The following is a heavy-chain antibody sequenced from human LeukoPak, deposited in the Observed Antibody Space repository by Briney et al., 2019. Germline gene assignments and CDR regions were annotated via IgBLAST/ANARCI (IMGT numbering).Heavy chain of an antibody. D-gene: IGHD2-2*02. CDR2: IRYDGSNK. CDR3: AKGPTLGYCSSTSCYSYFDY. Sequence: GGSLRLSCAASGFTFSSYGMHWVRQAPGKGLEWVAFIRYDGSNKYYADSVKGRFTISRDNSKNTLYLQMNSLRAEGTAVYYCAKGPTLGYCSSTSCYSYFDYWGQGTLVTVSS. J-gene: IGHJ4*02. CDR1: GFTFSSYG. V-gene: IGHV3-30*02.